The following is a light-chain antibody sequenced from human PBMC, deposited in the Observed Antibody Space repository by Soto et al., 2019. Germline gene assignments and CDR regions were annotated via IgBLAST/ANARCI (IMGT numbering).Light chain of an antibody. CDR1: SSNIGSNT. Sequence: QSVLTQPPSASGTPGQRVTISCSGSSSNIGSNTVNWYQQLPGTAPKLLIHSNNQRPSGVPDRFSGSKSGTSASLAINGLQSEDEADYYCAAWDDSLNGLYVFGTGTKVTVL. J-gene: IGLJ1*01. CDR2: SNN. V-gene: IGLV1-44*01. CDR3: AAWDDSLNGLYV.